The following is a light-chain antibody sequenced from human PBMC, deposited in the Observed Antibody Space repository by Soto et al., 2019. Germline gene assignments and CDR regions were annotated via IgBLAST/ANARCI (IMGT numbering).Light chain of an antibody. Sequence: IQMTQSPSTLSASAGERATIPCRASQSISSSLAWYQQKPGQAPRLLIYGASSRATGVPARFSGSGSGTEFTLTISSLQPDDFAAYCCQQYNNWTLTFGPGTRVEIK. CDR1: QSISSS. CDR3: QQYNNWTLT. CDR2: GAS. V-gene: IGKV3D-15*01. J-gene: IGKJ4*02.